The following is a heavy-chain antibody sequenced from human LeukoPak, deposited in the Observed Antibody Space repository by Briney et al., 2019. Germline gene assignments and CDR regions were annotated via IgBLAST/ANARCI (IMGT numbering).Heavy chain of an antibody. CDR2: MNPKSGGT. D-gene: IGHD2-2*01. Sequence: ASVKVSCKASGYTFTGYYMHWVRQAPGQGLEWMGWMNPKSGGTNYAQKFEARVTMNRDTSISTAYMELSRLRSDDTAVYYCARDFSGIVVVPAADDYWGQGTLVTVSS. V-gene: IGHV1-2*02. CDR1: GYTFTGYY. J-gene: IGHJ4*02. CDR3: ARDFSGIVVVPAADDY.